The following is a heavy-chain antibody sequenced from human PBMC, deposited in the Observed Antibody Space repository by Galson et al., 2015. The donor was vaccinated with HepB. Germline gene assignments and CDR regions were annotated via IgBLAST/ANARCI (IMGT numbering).Heavy chain of an antibody. D-gene: IGHD3-10*01. J-gene: IGHJ3*02. V-gene: IGHV3-48*01. CDR2: ISSSSSTI. CDR1: GFTFSSYS. CDR3: ARTLWFGELLYEGAFDI. Sequence: SLRLSCAASGFTFSSYSMNWVRQAPGKGLEWVSYISSSSSTIYYADSVKGRFTISRDNAKNSLYLQMNSLRAEDTAVYYCARTLWFGELLYEGAFDIWGQGTMVTVSS.